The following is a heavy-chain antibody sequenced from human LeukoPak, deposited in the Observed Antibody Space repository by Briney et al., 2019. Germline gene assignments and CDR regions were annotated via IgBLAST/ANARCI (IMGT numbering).Heavy chain of an antibody. D-gene: IGHD5-18*01. CDR3: ARSASIQLNPGGAFGY. CDR1: GGTFSSYA. CDR2: IIPILGIA. V-gene: IGHV1-69*04. J-gene: IGHJ4*02. Sequence: ASVKVSCKASGGTFSSYAISWVRQAPGQGLEWMGRIIPILGIANYAQKFQGRVTITADKSTSTAYMELSSLRSEDTAVYYCARSASIQLNPGGAFGYWGQGTLVTVSS.